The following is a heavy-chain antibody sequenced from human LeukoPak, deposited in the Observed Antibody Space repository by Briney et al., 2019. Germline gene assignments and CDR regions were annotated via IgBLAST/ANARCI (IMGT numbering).Heavy chain of an antibody. CDR2: LSGPATRA. CDR1: GFPFSSFA. CDR3: AKVRRWLQFRGAFDI. D-gene: IGHD5-24*01. J-gene: IGHJ3*02. V-gene: IGHV3-23*01. Sequence: GGSLRLSCAASGFPFSSFAMVWVRQAPGQGLEWVSALSGPATRAIYADSVRGRFTISRDNFKNTLYLQMNSLRAEDSAVYYCAKVRRWLQFRGAFDIWGQGTMVTVSS.